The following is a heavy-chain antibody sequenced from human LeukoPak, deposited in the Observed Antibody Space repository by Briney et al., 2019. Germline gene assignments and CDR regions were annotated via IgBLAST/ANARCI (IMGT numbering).Heavy chain of an antibody. CDR1: GYSISSNYY. D-gene: IGHD2-2*01. CDR3: ARSVIVPAIVADYYTYMDV. Sequence: SETLSLTCAVSGYSISSNYYWGWIRQPPGKGLEWIGVIYHRGNADYNPSLQSRVTISIDTSKNEFSLKVNSVTAADTAVYYCARSVIVPAIVADYYTYMDVWGRGISVTVSS. CDR2: IYHRGNA. V-gene: IGHV4-38-2*01. J-gene: IGHJ6*03.